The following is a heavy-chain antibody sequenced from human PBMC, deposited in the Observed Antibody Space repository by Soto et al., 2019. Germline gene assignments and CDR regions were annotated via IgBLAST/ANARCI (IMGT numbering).Heavy chain of an antibody. Sequence: GASVKVSCKASGYDFTAYDINWVRQASGQGLEWMGWMNPINGATGSARRFQGRVSMTRNTATNTAYLELTSLRSDDTAVYYCGRGPSPRAPAGGTPYYYALDGWG. J-gene: IGHJ6*02. D-gene: IGHD6-13*01. V-gene: IGHV1-8*02. CDR3: GRGPSPRAPAGGTPYYYALDG. CDR2: MNPINGAT. CDR1: GYDFTAYD.